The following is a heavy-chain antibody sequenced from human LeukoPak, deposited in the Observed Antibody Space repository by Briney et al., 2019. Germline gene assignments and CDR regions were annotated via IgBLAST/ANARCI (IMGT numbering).Heavy chain of an antibody. CDR2: IYYSGST. V-gene: IGHV4-39*01. Sequence: SETLSLTCTVYGGSIRSSSYYWGWIRQPPGKGLESIGSIYYSGSTYYNPSLKSRVTISVDTSKNQFSLKLSSVTAADTAVYYCERYRITMIVVVIKTKAGWFDPWGQGTLVTVSS. J-gene: IGHJ5*02. CDR3: ERYRITMIVVVIKTKAGWFDP. CDR1: GGSIRSSSYY. D-gene: IGHD3-22*01.